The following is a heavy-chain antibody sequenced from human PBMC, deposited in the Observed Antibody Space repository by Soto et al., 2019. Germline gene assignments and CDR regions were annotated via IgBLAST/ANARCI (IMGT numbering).Heavy chain of an antibody. J-gene: IGHJ4*02. CDR2: ITSSSSYT. CDR3: ATGIAVSGTGALSY. Sequence: GGSLRLSCAASGFSFSDYYMSWIRQAPGKGLEWVSYITSSSSYTNHADSVKGRFTISRDNAKNSLYLQMNSLRDEDTAVYYCATGIAVSGTGALSYWGQGTLVTVSS. V-gene: IGHV3-11*03. D-gene: IGHD6-19*01. CDR1: GFSFSDYY.